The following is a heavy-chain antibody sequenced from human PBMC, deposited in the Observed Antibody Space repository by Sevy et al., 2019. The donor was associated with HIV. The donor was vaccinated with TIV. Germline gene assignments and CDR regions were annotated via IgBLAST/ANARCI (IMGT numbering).Heavy chain of an antibody. CDR3: ARQVPGFDY. CDR2: LSADGGTT. D-gene: IGHD2-2*01. J-gene: IGHJ4*02. Sequence: GGSLRLSCAASGFTFSSYAMSWVRRAPGRGLEWVSTLSADGGTTYYTDSVKGRFTVSRDNSKNTVFLQMNGLRAEDTAIYYCARQVPGFDYRGQGVLVTVSS. CDR1: GFTFSSYA. V-gene: IGHV3-23*01.